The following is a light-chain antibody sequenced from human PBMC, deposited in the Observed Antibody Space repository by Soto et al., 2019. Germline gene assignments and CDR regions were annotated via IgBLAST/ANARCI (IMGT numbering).Light chain of an antibody. CDR1: SSDVGDYKY. V-gene: IGLV2-14*03. CDR2: DVS. Sequence: QSALTQPASVSGSPGQSIPISCTGTSSDVGDYKYVSWYQQHPGKAPKLMIYDVSDRPSGVSDRFSGSKSGNTASLTISGLQAEDEADYYCSSYTTSSTLDVVFGGGTKLTVL. J-gene: IGLJ2*01. CDR3: SSYTTSSTLDVV.